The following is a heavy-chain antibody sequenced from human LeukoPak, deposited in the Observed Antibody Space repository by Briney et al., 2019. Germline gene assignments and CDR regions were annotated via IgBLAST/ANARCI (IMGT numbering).Heavy chain of an antibody. Sequence: ASVKVSCKASGDTFTSYGISWVRQAPGQGLEWMGWISAYKGNTNYAQKFQGRVTMTRDMSTSTVYMELSSLRSEDTAVYYCAREPLAATQRLMEFDPWGQGTLVTVSS. D-gene: IGHD2-15*01. CDR3: AREPLAATQRLMEFDP. V-gene: IGHV1-18*01. CDR2: ISAYKGNT. CDR1: GDTFTSYG. J-gene: IGHJ5*02.